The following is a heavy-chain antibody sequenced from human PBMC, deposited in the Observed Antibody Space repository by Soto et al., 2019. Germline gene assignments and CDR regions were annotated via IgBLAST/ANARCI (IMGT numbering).Heavy chain of an antibody. Sequence: SETLSLTCTVSGGSISSYYWSWIRQPPGKGLEWIGYIYYSGSTNYNPSLKSRVTISVDTSKNQFSLKLSSVTAADTAVYYCARNNIVVVPAATTSYYYYGMDVWGQGTTVTVSS. CDR1: GGSISSYY. V-gene: IGHV4-59*01. CDR3: ARNNIVVVPAATTSYYYYGMDV. D-gene: IGHD2-2*01. CDR2: IYYSGST. J-gene: IGHJ6*02.